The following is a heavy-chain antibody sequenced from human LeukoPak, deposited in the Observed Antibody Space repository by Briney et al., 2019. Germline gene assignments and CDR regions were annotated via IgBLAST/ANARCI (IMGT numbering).Heavy chain of an antibody. CDR1: GGTFISYA. J-gene: IGHJ4*02. CDR3: AREEGYCSGGSCFFDY. D-gene: IGHD2-15*01. V-gene: IGHV1-69*13. CDR2: IIPIFGTA. Sequence: GASVTVSFKASGGTFISYAISWVRQAPGQGLEWMGGIIPIFGTANYAQKFQGRVTITADESTSTAYMELSSLRSEDTAVYYCAREEGYCSGGSCFFDYWGQGTLVTVSS.